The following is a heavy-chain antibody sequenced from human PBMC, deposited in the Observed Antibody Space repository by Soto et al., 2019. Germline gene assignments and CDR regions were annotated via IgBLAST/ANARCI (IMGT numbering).Heavy chain of an antibody. J-gene: IGHJ4*02. D-gene: IGHD3-3*01. CDR2: IWYDGSDK. V-gene: IGHV3-33*01. Sequence: QVQLVESGGGVVQPGRSLRLSCAASGFTFSSYGMHWVRQAPGKGLEWVAIIWYDGSDKTYADSVKGRFTISRDNSKNRLYLQMNRLGDEDTAVYYCAREFGGHGGLQARFGYWGQGTL. CDR3: AREFGGHGGLQARFGY. CDR1: GFTFSSYG.